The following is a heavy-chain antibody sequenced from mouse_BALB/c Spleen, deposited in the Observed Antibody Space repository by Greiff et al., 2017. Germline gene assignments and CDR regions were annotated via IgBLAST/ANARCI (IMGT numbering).Heavy chain of an antibody. CDR2: ISSGGSYT. CDR1: GFTFSSYG. D-gene: IGHD1-1*01. CDR3: ARQNFYYYGFDY. J-gene: IGHJ2*01. Sequence: DVMLVESGGDLVKPGGSLKLSCAASGFTFSSYGMSWVRQTPDKRLEWVATISSGGSYTYYPDSVKGRFTISRDNAKNTLYLQMSSLKSEDTAMYYCARQNFYYYGFDYWGQGTTLTVSS. V-gene: IGHV5-6*02.